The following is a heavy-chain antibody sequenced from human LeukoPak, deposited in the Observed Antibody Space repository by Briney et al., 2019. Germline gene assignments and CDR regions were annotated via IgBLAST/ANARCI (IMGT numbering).Heavy chain of an antibody. CDR1: GFTFSSYG. J-gene: IGHJ6*02. Sequence: GGSLRLSCAASGFTFSSYGMHWVRQAPGKGLEWVAFISYDGSNKYYADSVKGRFTISRDNSKNTLYLQMNSLRAEDTAVYYCAKDALNIVVVPAAIPDYGMDVWGQGTTVTVSS. V-gene: IGHV3-30*18. CDR3: AKDALNIVVVPAAIPDYGMDV. D-gene: IGHD2-2*02. CDR2: ISYDGSNK.